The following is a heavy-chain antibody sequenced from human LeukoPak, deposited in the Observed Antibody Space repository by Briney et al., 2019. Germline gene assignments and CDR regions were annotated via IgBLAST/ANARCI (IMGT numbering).Heavy chain of an antibody. V-gene: IGHV4-59*01. J-gene: IGHJ4*02. CDR2: IYYSGST. CDR1: GGSISSYY. D-gene: IGHD4-23*01. CDR3: ARGGTVVNGFDY. Sequence: SETLSLTCTVSGGSISSYYWSWIRQSPGKGLEWIGYIYYSGSTNYNPSLKSRVTISVDTSKNQFSLKLSSVTAADTAVYYCARGGTVVNGFDYWGRGTLVTVSS.